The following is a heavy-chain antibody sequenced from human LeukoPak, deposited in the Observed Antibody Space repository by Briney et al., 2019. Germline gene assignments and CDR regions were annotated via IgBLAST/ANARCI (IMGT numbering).Heavy chain of an antibody. V-gene: IGHV4-34*01. CDR3: ARGLQAFKMSHAIWYSYGTYYIDY. Sequence: SETLSLTCAVYGESFSGYYWSWIRQPPGKGLEWIGEINHSGSTNYNPSLKSRVTISVDTSKNQFSLKLSSVTAADTDVYYCARGLQAFKMSHAIWYSYGTYYIDYWGQGTLVTVSS. CDR1: GESFSGYY. CDR2: INHSGST. D-gene: IGHD5-18*01. J-gene: IGHJ4*02.